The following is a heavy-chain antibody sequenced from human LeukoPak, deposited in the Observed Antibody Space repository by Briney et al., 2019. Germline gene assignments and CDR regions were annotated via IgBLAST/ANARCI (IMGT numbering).Heavy chain of an antibody. CDR1: GYTFTTYA. CDR2: INVGNGNT. D-gene: IGHD6-19*01. CDR3: ARDPTAGSRDWYAWFDP. V-gene: IGHV1-3*01. Sequence: ASVKVSCKASGYTFTTYALHWVRQAPGQRLGWMAWINVGNGNTKYSQKFQGRVTISRDTSASTAYMEVRSLRSEDTAVYYCARDPTAGSRDWYAWFDPWGQGTMVTVSS. J-gene: IGHJ5*02.